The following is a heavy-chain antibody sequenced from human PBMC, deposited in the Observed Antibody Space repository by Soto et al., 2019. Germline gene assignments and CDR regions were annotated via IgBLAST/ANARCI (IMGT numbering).Heavy chain of an antibody. CDR2: ISAYNGNT. Sequence: ASVKVSCKASGYTFTSYGISWVRQAPGQGLEWMGWISAYNGNTNYAQKLQGRVTMTTDTSTSTAYMELRSLRSDDTAVYYCARVKNIWGSYPSGLWFDPWGQGTLVTVSS. CDR3: ARVKNIWGSYPSGLWFDP. D-gene: IGHD3-16*02. V-gene: IGHV1-18*01. J-gene: IGHJ5*02. CDR1: GYTFTSYG.